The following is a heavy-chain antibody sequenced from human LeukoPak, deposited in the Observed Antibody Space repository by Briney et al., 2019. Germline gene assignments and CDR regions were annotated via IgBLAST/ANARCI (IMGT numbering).Heavy chain of an antibody. CDR3: ARQEAASFDY. J-gene: IGHJ4*02. D-gene: IGHD6-13*01. Sequence: ASVKVSCKVSGYTFTGYYIHWVRQAPGQGLEWMGWINPNSGGTKYAQKFKGRVAMTRDTSISTGYLEVSRLRSDDTAVYYCARQEAASFDYWGQGALVTVSS. V-gene: IGHV1-2*02. CDR2: INPNSGGT. CDR1: GYTFTGYY.